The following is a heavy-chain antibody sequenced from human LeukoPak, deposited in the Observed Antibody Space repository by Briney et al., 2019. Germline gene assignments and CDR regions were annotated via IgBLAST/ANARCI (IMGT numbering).Heavy chain of an antibody. D-gene: IGHD6-19*01. CDR2: IYSDGRT. V-gene: IGHV3-53*01. CDR1: GFTVSSNY. Sequence: GGSLRLSCAASGFTVSSNYMSWVHQAPGKGLEWVSVIYSDGRTYYADSVKGRFTISRDNSKNTLYLETNSLRAEDTAVYYCAKANGWYGREYFDLWGRGTLVSVSS. CDR3: AKANGWYGREYFDL. J-gene: IGHJ2*01.